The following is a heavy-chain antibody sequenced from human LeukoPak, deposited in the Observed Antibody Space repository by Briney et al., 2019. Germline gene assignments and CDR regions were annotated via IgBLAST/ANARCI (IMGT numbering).Heavy chain of an antibody. CDR2: ISSSSSTI. Sequence: PPGGSLRLSCAASGFTFSSYSMNWVRQAPGKGLEWVSYISSSSSTIYYADSVKGRFTISRDNAKNSLNLQMNSLRDEDTAVYYCARDRDYCSSTSCYSDAFDIWGQGTMVTVSS. V-gene: IGHV3-48*02. CDR3: ARDRDYCSSTSCYSDAFDI. D-gene: IGHD2-2*01. CDR1: GFTFSSYS. J-gene: IGHJ3*02.